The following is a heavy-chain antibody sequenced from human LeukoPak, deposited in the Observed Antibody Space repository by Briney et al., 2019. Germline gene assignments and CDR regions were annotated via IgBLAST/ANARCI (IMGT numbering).Heavy chain of an antibody. CDR2: IYTSGST. J-gene: IGHJ6*03. CDR3: ARDRDCSGGSCSSNYYMDV. D-gene: IGHD2-15*01. CDR1: GGSISSYY. V-gene: IGHV4-4*07. Sequence: SETLSLTCTDSGGSISSYYRSWIRQAAGKGLEWIGRIYTSGSTYYTPSLKSRVTMSVDTSQNQFSLKLSSVTAADTAVYYCARDRDCSGGSCSSNYYMDVWGKGTTVTVSS.